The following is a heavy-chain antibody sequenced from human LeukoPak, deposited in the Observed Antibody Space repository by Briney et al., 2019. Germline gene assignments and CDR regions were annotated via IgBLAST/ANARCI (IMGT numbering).Heavy chain of an antibody. CDR1: GYSISSGYY. Sequence: PSETLSLTCAVSGYSISSGYYWGWIRPPPGKGLEWIGSIYHSGSTYYNPSLKSRVTISVDTSKNQFSLKLSSVTAADTAVYYCARLFYDILTGDDVGWGQGTLVTVSS. D-gene: IGHD3-9*01. V-gene: IGHV4-38-2*01. CDR3: ARLFYDILTGDDVG. J-gene: IGHJ4*02. CDR2: IYHSGST.